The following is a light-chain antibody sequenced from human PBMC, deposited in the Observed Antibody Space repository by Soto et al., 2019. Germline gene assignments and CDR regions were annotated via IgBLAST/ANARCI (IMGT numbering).Light chain of an antibody. CDR3: QPYAGSPLT. Sequence: EIVLTQSPGTLSLSPGERATLSCRASKSVGRNYVVWYQQKPGQAPRLLVYTATRRATGLPDTISSSAARTDFTLSISSQVPEDFAVYYCQPYAGSPLTFGQGTQVEVK. V-gene: IGKV3-20*01. CDR1: KSVGRNY. CDR2: TAT. J-gene: IGKJ1*01.